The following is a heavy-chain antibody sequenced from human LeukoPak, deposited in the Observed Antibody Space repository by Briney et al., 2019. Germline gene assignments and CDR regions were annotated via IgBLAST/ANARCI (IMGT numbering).Heavy chain of an antibody. CDR2: IYYSGST. J-gene: IGHJ2*01. D-gene: IGHD3-10*01. Sequence: SETLSLTCTVSGGSISSSGYYWGWIRQPPGKGLEWIGSIYYSGSTYYNPSLKSRVTISVDTSKNQFSLKLSSVTAADTAVYYCAIRGGSYWYFDLWGRGTLVTVSS. V-gene: IGHV4-39*07. CDR3: AIRGGSYWYFDL. CDR1: GGSISSSGYY.